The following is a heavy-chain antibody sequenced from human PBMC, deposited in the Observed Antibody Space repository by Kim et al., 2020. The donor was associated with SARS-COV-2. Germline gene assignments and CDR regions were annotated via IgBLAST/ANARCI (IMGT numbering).Heavy chain of an antibody. CDR2: ISYDGINK. CDR3: ARDLSSSWYGDLDY. D-gene: IGHD6-13*01. V-gene: IGHV3-30-3*01. Sequence: GGSLRLSCAASGFTFNSYPMHWVRQAPGKGLEWVAVISYDGINKYYADSVRGRFTISRDNSKNTLYLQMNSLRAEDTAVYYCARDLSSSWYGDLDYWGQGTPVTASS. CDR1: GFTFNSYP. J-gene: IGHJ4*02.